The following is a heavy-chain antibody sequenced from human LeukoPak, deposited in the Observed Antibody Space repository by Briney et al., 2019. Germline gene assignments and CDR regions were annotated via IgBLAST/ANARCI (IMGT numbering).Heavy chain of an antibody. CDR1: GGTFSSYA. CDR2: IIPILGIA. J-gene: IGHJ4*02. CDR3: ARDLRVSSGWYG. Sequence: ASVKVSFKASGGTFSSYAISWVRQAPGQGLEWMGRIIPILGIANYAQKFQGRVTITADKSTSTAYMELSSLRSEDTAVYYCARDLRVSSGWYGWGQGTLVTVSS. D-gene: IGHD6-19*01. V-gene: IGHV1-69*04.